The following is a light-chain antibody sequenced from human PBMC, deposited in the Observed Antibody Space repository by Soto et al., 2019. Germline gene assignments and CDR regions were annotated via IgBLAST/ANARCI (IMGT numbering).Light chain of an antibody. CDR1: QDVSIF. CDR2: DAS. J-gene: IGKJ2*01. V-gene: IGKV3-11*02. CDR3: QQRSTWLYT. Sequence: EILFAQSPSTLSLSPLERATLSCKASQDVSIFLAWYQQKPGQAPRLLIHDASNRATGVPARFSGSGSGRDFTLTITSLEPEDFAVYYCQQRSTWLYTFGQGTKLEV.